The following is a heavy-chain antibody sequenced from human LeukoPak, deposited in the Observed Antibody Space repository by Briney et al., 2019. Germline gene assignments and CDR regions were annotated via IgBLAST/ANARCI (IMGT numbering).Heavy chain of an antibody. D-gene: IGHD6-25*01. V-gene: IGHV4-34*01. Sequence: KPSETLSLTCAVYGGSFSGYYWSWIRQPPGKGRGWIGEINHSGSTNYNPSLKSRVTISVDTSKNQFSLKLSSVTAADTAVYYCARCAAVSFNWFDPWGQGTLVTVSS. CDR2: INHSGST. CDR1: GGSFSGYY. CDR3: ARCAAVSFNWFDP. J-gene: IGHJ5*02.